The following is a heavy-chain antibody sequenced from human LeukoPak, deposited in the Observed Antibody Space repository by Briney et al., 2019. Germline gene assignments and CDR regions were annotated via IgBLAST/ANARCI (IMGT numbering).Heavy chain of an antibody. CDR3: ARDNSVGDNAWWFDP. V-gene: IGHV1-46*01. J-gene: IGHJ5*02. CDR2: INPTGGST. CDR1: GYTFTSYY. Sequence: ASVKVSCKASGYTFTSYYMHGVRQAPGQGLEWMGLINPTGGSTGYAQKFQRRVTMTRDMSTSTEYLELSRLRSEDTAIYYCARDNSVGDNAWWFDPWGQGTLVPVSS. D-gene: IGHD1-26*01.